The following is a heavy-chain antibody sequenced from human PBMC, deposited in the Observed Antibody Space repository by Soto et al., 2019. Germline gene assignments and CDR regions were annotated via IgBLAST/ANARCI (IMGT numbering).Heavy chain of an antibody. CDR3: GKELQSCMDV. J-gene: IGHJ6*02. V-gene: IGHV1-2*02. CDR1: GYTFSVYH. D-gene: IGHD4-4*01. CDR2: VHPNSGGT. Sequence: GASVKVSCKASGYTFSVYHMHWVRQTPGQGLEWMGWVHPNSGGTNYAQSFEGRVTMTRDTSINTAYMELSRLTSDDTAVYYCGKELQSCMDVWGQGTTVTVSS.